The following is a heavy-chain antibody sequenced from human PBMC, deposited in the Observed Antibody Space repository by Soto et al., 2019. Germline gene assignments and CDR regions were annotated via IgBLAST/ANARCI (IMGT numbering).Heavy chain of an antibody. CDR1: GATFSSYA. Sequence: QVLLVQSGAEVKKPGSSVKVSCKLSGATFSSYAMSWVRQAPGQGLEWSGGSIPFFGTPNYAQKFQGRVTITADTSTATSYMELSSLRSDDTAVYYCASDKGAYYSHLVYWGQGTLVTVSS. V-gene: IGHV1-69*06. J-gene: IGHJ4*02. CDR3: ASDKGAYYSHLVY. CDR2: SIPFFGTP. D-gene: IGHD3-22*01.